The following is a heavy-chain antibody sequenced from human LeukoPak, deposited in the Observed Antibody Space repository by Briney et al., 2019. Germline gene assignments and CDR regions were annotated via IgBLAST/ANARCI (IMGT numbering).Heavy chain of an antibody. CDR2: ISYDGSNK. D-gene: IGHD3-10*01. J-gene: IGHJ4*02. CDR1: GFTFSSYA. V-gene: IGHV3-30-3*01. CDR3: ARDGYYYGSGSHGYNY. Sequence: PGRSLRLSCAASGFTFSSYAMHWVRQAPGKGLEWVAVISYDGSNKYYADSVKGRFTISRDNSKNTLYLQMNSLRAEDTAVYYCARDGYYYGSGSHGYNYWGQGTLVTVSS.